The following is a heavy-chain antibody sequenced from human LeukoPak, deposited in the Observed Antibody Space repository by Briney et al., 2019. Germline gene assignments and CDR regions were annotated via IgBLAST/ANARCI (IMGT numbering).Heavy chain of an antibody. D-gene: IGHD2-2*01. V-gene: IGHV4-34*01. CDR3: ARSEDCGSSSCYWFDP. CDR2: INRGGIT. J-gene: IGHJ5*02. CDR1: GGSLSGYY. Sequence: SETLSLTCAVYGGSLSGYYWSWIRQSPGKGLEWIGEINRGGITKYNPSLKSRVTISLGTPYNQFSLKLTSVTAADTAMYYCARSEDCGSSSCYWFDPWGQGTLVTVSS.